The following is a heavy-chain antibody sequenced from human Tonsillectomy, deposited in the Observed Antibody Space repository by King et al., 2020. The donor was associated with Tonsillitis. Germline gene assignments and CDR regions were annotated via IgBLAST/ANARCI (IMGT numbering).Heavy chain of an antibody. Sequence: VQLVESGGGLVKPGGSLRLSCAASGFPFSPYSMNWVRQAPGKGLEWVSSISSSSSYIYYADSVKGRFTISRDNAKNSLYLQMNRLRAEDTAVYYCATSIVATDAYFDYWGQGTLVTVSS. D-gene: IGHD5-12*01. V-gene: IGHV3-21*01. J-gene: IGHJ4*02. CDR2: ISSSSSYI. CDR1: GFPFSPYS. CDR3: ATSIVATDAYFDY.